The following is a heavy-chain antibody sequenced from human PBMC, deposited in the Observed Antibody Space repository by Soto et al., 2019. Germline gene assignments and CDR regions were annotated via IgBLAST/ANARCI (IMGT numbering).Heavy chain of an antibody. D-gene: IGHD3-9*01. CDR1: GFSLSTSGVG. J-gene: IGHJ4*02. CDR3: SHRPPRYDILTGYYSRSYYFDY. Sequence: SGPTLVNPTQTLTLTCTFSGFSLSTSGVGVGWIRQPPGKALERLAFIYWDDDKRYSPSLKSRLTITKDTSKNQVVLTLTNMDPVDTATYYCSHRPPRYDILTGYYSRSYYFDYWGQGTLVTVSS. CDR2: IYWDDDK. V-gene: IGHV2-5*02.